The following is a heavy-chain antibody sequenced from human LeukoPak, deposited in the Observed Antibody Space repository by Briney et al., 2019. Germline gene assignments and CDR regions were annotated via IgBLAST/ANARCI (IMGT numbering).Heavy chain of an antibody. CDR2: TYYRSSWYN. J-gene: IGHJ3*02. Sequence: SQTLSLTCAISGDSVSTNSAAWNWIRQSPSGGLEWLGRTYYRSSWYNDYAVSVKSRITISPDTSKNQFSLQLYSVAPEDTAVYYCARDQGSYEGFDIWGQGTMVTVSS. V-gene: IGHV6-1*01. CDR1: GDSVSTNSAA. CDR3: ARDQGSYEGFDI. D-gene: IGHD1-26*01.